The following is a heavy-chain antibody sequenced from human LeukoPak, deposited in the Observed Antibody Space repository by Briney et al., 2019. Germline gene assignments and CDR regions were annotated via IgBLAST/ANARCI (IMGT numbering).Heavy chain of an antibody. CDR1: GYSISSGYY. D-gene: IGHD4-17*01. CDR2: IYHSGST. V-gene: IGHV4-38-2*02. Sequence: SETLSLTCTVSGYSISSGYYWGWIRQPPGKGLEWIGSIYHSGSTYYNPSLKSRVTISVDTSKNQFSLKLSSVTAADTAVYYCARGLGYGDYPNAPYFDYWGQGTLVTVSS. J-gene: IGHJ4*02. CDR3: ARGLGYGDYPNAPYFDY.